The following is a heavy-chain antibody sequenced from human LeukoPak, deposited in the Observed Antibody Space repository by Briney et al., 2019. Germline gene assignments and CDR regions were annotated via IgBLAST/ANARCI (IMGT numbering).Heavy chain of an antibody. CDR1: GGSISSYY. CDR2: ICYSGST. J-gene: IGHJ4*02. D-gene: IGHD6-13*01. V-gene: IGHV4-59*01. CDR3: ARDSSSWYLFDY. Sequence: KPSETLSLTCTVSGGSISSYYWSWIRQPPGKGLEWIGYICYSGSTNYNPSLKSRVTISVDTSKNQFSLKLSSVTAADTAVYYCARDSSSWYLFDYWGQGTLVTVSS.